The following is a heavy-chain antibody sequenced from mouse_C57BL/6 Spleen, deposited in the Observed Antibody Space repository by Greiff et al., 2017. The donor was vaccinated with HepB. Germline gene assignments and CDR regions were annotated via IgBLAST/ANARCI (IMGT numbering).Heavy chain of an antibody. J-gene: IGHJ2*01. CDR2: IDPETGGT. D-gene: IGHD3-3*01. CDR3: TRGGRGRGYFDY. Sequence: QVQLQQSGAELVRPGASVTLSCKASGYTFTDYEMHWVKQTPVHGLEWIGAIDPETGGTAYNQKFKGKAILTADKSSSTAYMELRSLTSEDSAVYYCTRGGRGRGYFDYWGQGTTLTVSS. V-gene: IGHV1-15*01. CDR1: GYTFTDYE.